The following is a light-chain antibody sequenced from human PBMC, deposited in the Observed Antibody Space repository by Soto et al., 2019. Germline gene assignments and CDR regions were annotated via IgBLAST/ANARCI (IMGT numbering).Light chain of an antibody. J-gene: IGLJ1*01. Sequence: QSALTQPASVSGSPGQSITISCTGTISDIGTYNLVSWYQQHPGKAPKLMIYEVNKRPSGVSDRFSGSKSGNTASLTISGLQAEDDADYYCCSYAGSSTLYVFGTGTKLTVL. CDR2: EVN. CDR1: ISDIGTYNL. CDR3: CSYAGSSTLYV. V-gene: IGLV2-23*02.